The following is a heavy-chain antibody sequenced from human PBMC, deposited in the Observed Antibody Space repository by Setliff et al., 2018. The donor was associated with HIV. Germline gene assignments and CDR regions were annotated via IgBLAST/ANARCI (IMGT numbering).Heavy chain of an antibody. CDR2: IGSGGDT. J-gene: IGHJ4*02. CDR1: GFTFSTYA. D-gene: IGHD5-12*01. V-gene: IGHV3-23*01. Sequence: GGSLRLSCAASGFTFSTYAMTWVRQAPGRGLQWVSTIGSGGDTHYPDSVKGRFTISRDNSKNMLSLQLNSLRAEDTAVYCCAKDLRYSGYDLSDWGQGTLVTVSS. CDR3: AKDLRYSGYDLSD.